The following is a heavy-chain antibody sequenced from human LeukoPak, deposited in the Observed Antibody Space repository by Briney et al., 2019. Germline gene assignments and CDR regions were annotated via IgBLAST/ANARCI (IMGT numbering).Heavy chain of an antibody. CDR3: ARDLLVVPAAISRYYYYYGMDV. J-gene: IGHJ6*02. D-gene: IGHD2-2*02. CDR2: ISAYNDNT. V-gene: IGHV1-18*01. Sequence: GASVKVSCKASGYTFTSYGISWVRQAPGQGLEWMGWISAYNDNTNYAQKLQGRVTMTADTSTSTAYMELRSLRSDDTAVYYCARDLLVVPAAISRYYYYYGMDVWGQGTTVTVSS. CDR1: GYTFTSYG.